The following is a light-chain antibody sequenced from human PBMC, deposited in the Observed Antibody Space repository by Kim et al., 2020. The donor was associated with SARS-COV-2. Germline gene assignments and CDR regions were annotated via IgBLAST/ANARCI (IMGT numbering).Light chain of an antibody. V-gene: IGKV3-20*01. Sequence: EIVLTQSPGTLSLSPGERATLSCRASQSVSSSYLAWYQQKPGQAPRLLIYGASSRATGIPDRFSGSGSGTDFTLTISRLEPEDFAVYYCKQYGSSPPTFGQGTKREI. CDR1: QSVSSSY. CDR3: KQYGSSPPT. J-gene: IGKJ2*01. CDR2: GAS.